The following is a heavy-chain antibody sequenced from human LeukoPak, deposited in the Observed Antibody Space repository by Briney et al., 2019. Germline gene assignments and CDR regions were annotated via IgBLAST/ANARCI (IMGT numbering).Heavy chain of an antibody. V-gene: IGHV1-3*01. J-gene: IGHJ6*02. D-gene: IGHD4-17*01. CDR1: GYTFTSYA. CDR3: ARDSGTYYGDYDPNYYYGMDV. Sequence: ASVKVSCKASGYTFTSYAMHWVRQAPGQRLEWMGWINAGNGNTKYSQKFQGRVTITRDTSASTAYMELSSLRSEDTAVYYCARDSGTYYGDYDPNYYYGMDVWGQGTTVTVSS. CDR2: INAGNGNT.